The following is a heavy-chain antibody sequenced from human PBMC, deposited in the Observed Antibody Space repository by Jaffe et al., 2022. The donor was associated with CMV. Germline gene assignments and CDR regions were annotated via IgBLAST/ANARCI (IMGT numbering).Heavy chain of an antibody. Sequence: EVQLVQSGAEVKKPGESLKISCKGSGYSFTSYWIGWVRQMPGKGLEWMGIIYPGDSDTRYSPSFQGQVTISADKSISTAYLQWSSLKASDTAMYYCARLPRGSCYPPCWFDPWGQGTLVTVSS. CDR2: IYPGDSDT. CDR1: GYSFTSYW. V-gene: IGHV5-51*01. D-gene: IGHD2-15*01. CDR3: ARLPRGSCYPPCWFDP. J-gene: IGHJ5*02.